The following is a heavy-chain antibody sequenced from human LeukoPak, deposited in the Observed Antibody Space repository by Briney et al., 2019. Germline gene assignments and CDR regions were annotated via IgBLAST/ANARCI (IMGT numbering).Heavy chain of an antibody. CDR3: ARDRGARGRGLA. Sequence: PGGSLRLSCAASGFTFRIDSMNWVRQAPGTGLEWVSSIGPSSGDIYYADSVKGRFTISRDNDKNSLYLQMNSLRAEDTAVYYCARDRGARGRGLAWGQGTQVTVSS. V-gene: IGHV3-21*01. CDR2: IGPSSGDI. D-gene: IGHD3-10*01. CDR1: GFTFRIDS. J-gene: IGHJ5*02.